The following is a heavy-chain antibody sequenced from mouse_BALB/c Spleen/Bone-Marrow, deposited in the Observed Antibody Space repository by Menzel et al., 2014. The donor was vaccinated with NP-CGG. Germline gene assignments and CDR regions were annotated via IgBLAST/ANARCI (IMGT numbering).Heavy chain of an antibody. CDR2: IWSDGST. V-gene: IGHV2-6-2*01. Sequence: QVQLKESGPDLVAPSQSLSLTCTVSGFSLTSYGLHWVRRPPGKGLEWLGVIWSDGSTTYNSALKSRLSISKDNSKRQVLLKMNSLQTDDTAMYYCARSGTDYAMDYWGQGTSVTVSS. D-gene: IGHD4-1*01. CDR1: GFSLTSYG. CDR3: ARSGTDYAMDY. J-gene: IGHJ4*01.